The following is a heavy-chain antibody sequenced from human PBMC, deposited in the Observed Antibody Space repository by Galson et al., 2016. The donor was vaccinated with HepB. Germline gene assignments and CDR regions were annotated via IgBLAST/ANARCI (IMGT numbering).Heavy chain of an antibody. CDR3: ARGEGFRPRCNY. V-gene: IGHV4-59*01. CDR1: GGSISTYF. J-gene: IGHJ4*02. Sequence: SETLSLTCTVSGGSISTYFWTWIRQPPGKGLEWIGYISYGGATNYNSPLESRVTISVDSSKNQFYLKLTSVTATDTAFYFCARGEGFRPRCNYWGQGVLVTVSS. CDR2: ISYGGAT.